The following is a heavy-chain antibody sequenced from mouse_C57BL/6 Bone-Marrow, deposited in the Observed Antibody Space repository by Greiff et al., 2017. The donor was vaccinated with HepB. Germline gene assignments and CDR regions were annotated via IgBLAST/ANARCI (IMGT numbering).Heavy chain of an antibody. CDR3: ARRPLTTVGGYFDY. V-gene: IGHV1-18*01. CDR1: GYTFTDYN. J-gene: IGHJ2*01. Sequence: EVQLQQSGPELVKPGASVKIPCKASGYTFTDYNMDWVKQSHGKSLEWIGDINPNNGGTIYNQKFKGKATLTVDKSSSTAYMELRSLTSEDTAVYYCARRPLTTVGGYFDYWGQGTTLTVSS. D-gene: IGHD1-1*01. CDR2: INPNNGGT.